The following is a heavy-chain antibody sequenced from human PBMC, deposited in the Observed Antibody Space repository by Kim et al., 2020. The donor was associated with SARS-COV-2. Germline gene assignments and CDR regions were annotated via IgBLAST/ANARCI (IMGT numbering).Heavy chain of an antibody. CDR1: GGSFSGYY. J-gene: IGHJ6*01. CDR3: ARGGGGGSYFVWSDYYYYG. CDR2: INHSGST. D-gene: IGHD1-26*01. Sequence: SETLSLTCAVYGGSFSGYYWSWIRQPPGKGLEWIGEINHSGSTNYNPSLKSRVTISVDTSKNQFSLKLSSVTAADTAVYYCARGGGGGSYFVWSDYYYYG. V-gene: IGHV4-34*01.